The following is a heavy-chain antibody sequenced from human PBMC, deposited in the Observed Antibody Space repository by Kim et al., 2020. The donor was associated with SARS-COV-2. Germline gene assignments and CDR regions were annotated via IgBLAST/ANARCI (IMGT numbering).Heavy chain of an antibody. Sequence: DADAMKSRFTISRDNSKNTLYLQMNCLRAEDTAVYYCETYGSSTSCLSIWGQGTMVTVSS. V-gene: IGHV3-33*01. J-gene: IGHJ3*02. CDR3: ETYGSSTSCLSI. D-gene: IGHD2-2*01.